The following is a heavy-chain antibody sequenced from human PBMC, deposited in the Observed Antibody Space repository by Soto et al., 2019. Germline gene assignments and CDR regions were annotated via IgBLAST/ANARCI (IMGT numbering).Heavy chain of an antibody. V-gene: IGHV2-70*01. Sequence: SGPTLVNPTQTLTLTYTFSGFSLSTSGMCVSWIRQPPGKALEWLALIDWDDDKYYSTSLKTRLTISKDTSKNQVVLTMTNMDPVYTATYYCARMRCPKNYFDYWGQGTLVTVSS. J-gene: IGHJ4*02. CDR1: GFSLSTSGMC. CDR2: IDWDDDK. CDR3: ARMRCPKNYFDY.